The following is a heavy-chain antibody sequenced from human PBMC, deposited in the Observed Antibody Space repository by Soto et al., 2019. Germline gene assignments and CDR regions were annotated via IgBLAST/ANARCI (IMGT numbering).Heavy chain of an antibody. CDR2: IWYDGSSK. CDR3: AREEAPFQHYYGMDV. V-gene: IGHV3-33*01. J-gene: IGHJ6*02. Sequence: QVQLVESGGGVVQPGGSLRLSCAASGFTFSSYGMHWVRQAPGKGLEWVAVIWYDGSSKYYADTVQGRFTISRDNSNNTLYLKMNSLTAQDTAVYYCAREEAPFQHYYGMDVWGQGATVTVSS. CDR1: GFTFSSYG.